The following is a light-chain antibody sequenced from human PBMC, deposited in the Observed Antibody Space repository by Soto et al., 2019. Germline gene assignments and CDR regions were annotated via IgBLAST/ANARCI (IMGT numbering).Light chain of an antibody. V-gene: IGKV1-39*01. CDR1: QSVSSY. CDR3: QQSYSTPPFT. CDR2: EAS. Sequence: DIQMTQSPSPLSASVGDRVDITCRTSQSVSSYLNWYQAKPGKAPKLLIYEASSLESGVPSRFSGSGSGTDFTLTISSLQLEDSATYYCQQSYSTPPFTFGPGTRVDI. J-gene: IGKJ3*01.